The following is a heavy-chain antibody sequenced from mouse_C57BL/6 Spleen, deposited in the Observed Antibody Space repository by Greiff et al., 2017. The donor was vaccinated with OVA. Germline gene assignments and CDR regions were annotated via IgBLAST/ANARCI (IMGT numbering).Heavy chain of an antibody. Sequence: EVNVVESGGGLVKPGGSLKLSCAASGFTFSDYGMHWVRQAPEKGLEWVAYISSGSSTIYYADTVKGRFTISRDNAKNTLFLQMTSLRSEDTAMYDCARKDPHWYVDVWGTGTTVTGSS. CDR2: ISSGSSTI. J-gene: IGHJ1*03. CDR3: ARKDPHWYVDV. V-gene: IGHV5-17*01. CDR1: GFTFSDYG.